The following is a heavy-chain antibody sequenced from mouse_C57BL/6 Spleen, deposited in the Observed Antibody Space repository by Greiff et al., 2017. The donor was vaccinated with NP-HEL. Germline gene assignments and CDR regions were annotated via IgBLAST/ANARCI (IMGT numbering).Heavy chain of an antibody. V-gene: IGHV1-64*01. CDR1: GYTFTSYW. J-gene: IGHJ4*01. Sequence: QVQLQQPGAELVKPGASVKLSCKASGYTFTSYWMHWVKQRPGQGLEWIGMIHPNSGSTNYNEKFKSKATLTVDKSSSTAYMQLSSLTSEDSAVYYCARKGIYYAMDYWGQGTSVTVSS. CDR3: ARKGIYYAMDY. CDR2: IHPNSGST.